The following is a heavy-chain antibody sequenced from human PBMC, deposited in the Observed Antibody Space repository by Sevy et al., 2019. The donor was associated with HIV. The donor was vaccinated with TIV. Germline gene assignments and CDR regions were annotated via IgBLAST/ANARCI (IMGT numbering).Heavy chain of an antibody. Sequence: SETLSLTCAVYGGSFSGYYWSWIRQPPGKGLEWIGEINHSGSTNYNPSLKSRVTISVDTSKNQFSLKVKSVTAADTAIYYCARGQWEHPYWGQGTQVTVSS. CDR1: GGSFSGYY. J-gene: IGHJ4*02. CDR3: ARGQWEHPY. CDR2: INHSGST. D-gene: IGHD1-26*01. V-gene: IGHV4-34*01.